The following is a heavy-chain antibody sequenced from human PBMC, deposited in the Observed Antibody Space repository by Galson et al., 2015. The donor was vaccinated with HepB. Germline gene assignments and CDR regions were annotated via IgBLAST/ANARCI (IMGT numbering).Heavy chain of an antibody. V-gene: IGHV1-69*13. J-gene: IGHJ4*02. Sequence: SVKVSCKASGGTFSNYGISWVRQAPGQGLEYMGEIIPLFGTANYAQSFQGRVTITADESTRTTYIELHSLRSDDTAVYYCARPHDASGWYYWGQGTLVAVSS. CDR3: ARPHDASGWYY. CDR1: GGTFSNYG. D-gene: IGHD6-19*01. CDR2: IIPLFGTA.